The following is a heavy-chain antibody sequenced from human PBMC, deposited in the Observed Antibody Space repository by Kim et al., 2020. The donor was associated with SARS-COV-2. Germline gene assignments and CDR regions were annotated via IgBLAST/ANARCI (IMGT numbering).Heavy chain of an antibody. CDR1: GGSISSYY. D-gene: IGHD2-15*01. V-gene: IGHV4-59*01. Sequence: SETLSLTCTVSGGSISSYYWSWIRQPPGKGLEWIGYIYYSGSTNYNPSLKSRVTISVDTSKNQFSLKLSSVTAADTAVYYCARERGLGYCSGGSCYSGGFDPWPGNPGHRLL. J-gene: IGHJ5*02. CDR2: IYYSGST. CDR3: ARERGLGYCSGGSCYSGGFDP.